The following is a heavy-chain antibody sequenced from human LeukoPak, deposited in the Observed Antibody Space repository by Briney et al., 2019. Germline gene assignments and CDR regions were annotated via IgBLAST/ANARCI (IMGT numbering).Heavy chain of an antibody. Sequence: PGGSLRLSCAASGFTFSSYAMHWVRQAPGKGLEWVAVISYDGSNKYYADSVKGRFTISRDNSKNTLYLQMNSLRAEGTAVYYCARSHGYFWSGHYIDYWGQGTLVTVSS. V-gene: IGHV3-30*04. CDR1: GFTFSSYA. D-gene: IGHD3-3*01. J-gene: IGHJ4*02. CDR3: ARSHGYFWSGHYIDY. CDR2: ISYDGSNK.